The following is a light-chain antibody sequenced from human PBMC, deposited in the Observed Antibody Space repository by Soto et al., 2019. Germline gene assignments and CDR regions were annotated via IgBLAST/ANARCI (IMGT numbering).Light chain of an antibody. CDR2: GNS. Sequence: QCVLTQPPSVSGAPGQRVTISCTGSSSNIGAGYDVHWYQQLPGTAPKLLIYGNSNRPSGVPDRFSGSKSGTSASLAITGLQAEDEADYYCQSYDSSLSALLGGGTQLTVL. J-gene: IGLJ2*01. CDR3: QSYDSSLSAL. CDR1: SSNIGAGYD. V-gene: IGLV1-40*01.